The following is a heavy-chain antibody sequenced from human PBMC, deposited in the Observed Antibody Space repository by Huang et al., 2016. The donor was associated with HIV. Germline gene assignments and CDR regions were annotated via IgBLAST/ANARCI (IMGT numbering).Heavy chain of an antibody. CDR1: GGSIRSANYY. Sequence: QLQLPESGPGLVKPSETLSLTCTVSGGSIRSANYYWGWIRQPPGKGLEWIGSIYYSGRTSYNPSLKSRVTITVDTAKNQFSLKMRSVTAADTAVYYWARLPESITMIRGVITDPYWGQGTLVTVSS. D-gene: IGHD3-10*01. V-gene: IGHV4-39*01. CDR2: IYYSGRT. CDR3: ARLPESITMIRGVITDPY. J-gene: IGHJ4*02.